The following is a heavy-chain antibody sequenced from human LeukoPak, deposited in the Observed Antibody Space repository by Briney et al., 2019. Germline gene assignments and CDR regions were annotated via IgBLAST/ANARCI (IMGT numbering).Heavy chain of an antibody. CDR1: GFTFDDYA. D-gene: IGHD6-6*01. CDR2: ISWNSGSI. CDR3: ARTGIAARPTAWFDP. J-gene: IGHJ5*02. V-gene: IGHV3-9*01. Sequence: GRSLRLSCAASGFTFDDYAMHWVRQAPGKGLEWVSGISWNSGSIGYADSVKGRFTISRDNAKNTLYLQMNSLRAEDTAVYYCARTGIAARPTAWFDPWGQGTLVTVSS.